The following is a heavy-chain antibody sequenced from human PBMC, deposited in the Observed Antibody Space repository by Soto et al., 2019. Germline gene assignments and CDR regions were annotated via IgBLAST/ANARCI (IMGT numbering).Heavy chain of an antibody. V-gene: IGHV3-23*01. Sequence: EVQLLESGGGLVQPGGSLRLSCAASGFTFSSYAMSWVRQAPGKGLEWVSAISGSGGSTYYADSVKGRFTISRDNSKNTLYMQMNSLRAEDTAVYYCAKGLAIYRQWLVSWGQGTLVTVSS. J-gene: IGHJ4*02. CDR3: AKGLAIYRQWLVS. CDR2: ISGSGGST. CDR1: GFTFSSYA. D-gene: IGHD6-19*01.